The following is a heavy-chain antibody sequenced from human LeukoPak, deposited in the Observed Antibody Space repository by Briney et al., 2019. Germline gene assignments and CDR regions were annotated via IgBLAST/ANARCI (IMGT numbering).Heavy chain of an antibody. V-gene: IGHV1-69*13. CDR2: IIPIFGTA. Sequence: SVKVSCKASGGTFSSYAISWVRQAPGQGLEWMGGIIPIFGTANHAQKFQGRVTITADESTSTAYMELSSLRSEDTAVYYCARVKPHPYDILTGRGFDYRGQGTLVTVSS. J-gene: IGHJ4*02. CDR3: ARVKPHPYDILTGRGFDY. CDR1: GGTFSSYA. D-gene: IGHD3-9*01.